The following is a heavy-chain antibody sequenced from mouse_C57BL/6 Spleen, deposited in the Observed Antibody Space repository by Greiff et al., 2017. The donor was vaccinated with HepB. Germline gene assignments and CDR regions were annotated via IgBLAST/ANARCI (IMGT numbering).Heavy chain of an antibody. CDR3: AGYYGSSSFAY. CDR1: GYTFTDYY. D-gene: IGHD1-1*01. J-gene: IGHJ3*01. Sequence: EVQLQESGPVLVKPGASVKMSCKASGYTFTDYYMNWVKQSHGKSLEWIGVINPYNGGTSYNQKFKGKATLTVDKSSSTAYMELNSLTSEDSAVYYRAGYYGSSSFAYWGQGTLVTVSA. CDR2: INPYNGGT. V-gene: IGHV1-19*01.